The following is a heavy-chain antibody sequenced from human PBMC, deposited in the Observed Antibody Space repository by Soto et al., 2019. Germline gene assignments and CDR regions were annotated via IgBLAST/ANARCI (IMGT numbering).Heavy chain of an antibody. J-gene: IGHJ4*02. CDR2: IFPSGAT. V-gene: IGHV4-30-2*01. Sequence: SETLSLTFGVSGGSLSCATYSWNCIRQPPGKGLEWIGYIFPSGATYYNPSLKSRVTISIDVSKNQFSLSLRSLTAADKAVYYCARSREFDYWSQGTLVTVSS. CDR1: GGSLSCATYS. CDR3: ARSREFDY.